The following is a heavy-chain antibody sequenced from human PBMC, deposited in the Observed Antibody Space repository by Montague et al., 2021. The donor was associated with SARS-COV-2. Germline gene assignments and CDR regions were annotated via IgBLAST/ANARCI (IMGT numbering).Heavy chain of an antibody. D-gene: IGHD3-9*01. CDR3: ARHTYDILTGYDYGMDV. CDR2: IDWDDDK. Sequence: PALVKPTQTPTLTCTFSGFSLSTSGMCVSWIRQPPGKALEWLARIDWDDDKYYSTSLKTRLTISKDTSKNQVVLTMTNMDPVDTATYYCARHTYDILTGYDYGMDVWGQGTTVNVSS. V-gene: IGHV2-70*11. CDR1: GFSLSTSGMC. J-gene: IGHJ6*02.